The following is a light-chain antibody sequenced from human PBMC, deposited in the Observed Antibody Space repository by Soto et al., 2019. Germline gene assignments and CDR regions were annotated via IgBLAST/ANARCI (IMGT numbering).Light chain of an antibody. V-gene: IGKV1-5*01. Sequence: DIQMTQSPSTLSASVRDRVTITCRASQSISSWLAWYQQKPGKAPKILIYDASSLESGVPSRFSGRGSGTEFTLTISSLQPDDFATYYCQQYNSYSGTFGQGTKVDIK. J-gene: IGKJ1*01. CDR1: QSISSW. CDR2: DAS. CDR3: QQYNSYSGT.